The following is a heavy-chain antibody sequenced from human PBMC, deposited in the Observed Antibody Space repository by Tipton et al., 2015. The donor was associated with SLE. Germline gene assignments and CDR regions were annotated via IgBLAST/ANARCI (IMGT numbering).Heavy chain of an antibody. CDR2: IYTSGST. CDR3: ARNPITMVRGVIPGAFDI. Sequence: TLSLTCTVSGGSISSYYWICIRQPPGKGLEWIGYIYTSGSTSYNPSLKSRVTISVDTTKNQFSLKLSSVTAADTAVYYCARNPITMVRGVIPGAFDIWGQGTMVTVSS. J-gene: IGHJ3*02. V-gene: IGHV4-4*08. CDR1: GGSISSYY. D-gene: IGHD3-10*01.